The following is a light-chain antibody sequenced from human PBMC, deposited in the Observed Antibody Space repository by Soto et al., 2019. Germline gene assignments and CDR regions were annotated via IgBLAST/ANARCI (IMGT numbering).Light chain of an antibody. CDR3: AAWDDSLNGVV. V-gene: IGLV1-44*01. CDR2: SSN. CDR1: SSNIGHNS. J-gene: IGLJ3*02. Sequence: QSVLTQPASASGTPGQRSTISCSGSSSNIGHNSVNWYQQLPGTAPKLLNYSSNQRPSGVPDRFSGSKSGTSASLAISGLQSGDEAHYYCAAWDDSLNGVVFGGGTKLTVL.